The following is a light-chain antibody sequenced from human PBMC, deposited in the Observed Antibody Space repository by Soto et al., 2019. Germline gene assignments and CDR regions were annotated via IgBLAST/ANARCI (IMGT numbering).Light chain of an antibody. V-gene: IGKV3-20*01. CDR1: QSVTSSY. CDR2: GAS. J-gene: IGKJ4*01. CDR3: QQYGRSPLT. Sequence: EIVLTQSPGTLSLSPGERATLSCRASQSVTSSYLAWYQQTPGQAPRLLIYGASSRATGIPDRFSGSGSGTDFTLTISRLEPEDCAVYYCQQYGRSPLTFGGGTKVEIK.